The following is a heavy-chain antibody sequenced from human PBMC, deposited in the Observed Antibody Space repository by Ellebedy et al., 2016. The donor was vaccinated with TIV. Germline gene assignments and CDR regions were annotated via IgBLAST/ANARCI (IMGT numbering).Heavy chain of an antibody. D-gene: IGHD1-26*01. CDR3: ARNPSGSHYG. CDR1: GFTFSTYA. Sequence: GESLKISCAASGFTFSTYAMSWVRQAPGKGLEWVSLIYSVGTTYYADSVKGRFTISRDNSKNTLYLQMNSLRAEDTAVYYCARNPSGSHYGWGRGTLVTVSS. J-gene: IGHJ4*02. V-gene: IGHV3-53*01. CDR2: IYSVGTT.